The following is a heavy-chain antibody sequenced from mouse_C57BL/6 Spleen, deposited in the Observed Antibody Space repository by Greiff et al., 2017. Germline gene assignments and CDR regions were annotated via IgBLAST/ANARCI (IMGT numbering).Heavy chain of an antibody. CDR3: AKASYGSSSFAY. CDR2: IWRGGST. V-gene: IGHV2-5*01. J-gene: IGHJ3*01. Sequence: VKVVESGPGLVQPSQSLSITCTVSGFSLTSYGVHWVRQSPGKGLEWLGVIWRGGSTDYNAAFMSRLSITKDNSKSQVFFKMNSLQADDTAIYYCAKASYGSSSFAYWGQGTLVTVSA. D-gene: IGHD1-1*01. CDR1: GFSLTSYG.